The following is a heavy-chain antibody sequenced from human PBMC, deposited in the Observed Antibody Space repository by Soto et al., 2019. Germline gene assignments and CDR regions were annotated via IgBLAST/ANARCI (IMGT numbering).Heavy chain of an antibody. V-gene: IGHV3-33*01. J-gene: IGHJ4*02. Sequence: QVQSVEFGGGVVQPGTSLRLSCAVSGFTFSNHGMHWVRQAPGKGLEWVAFISYDGRNKDYEDSLKGRFTISRDNFKDTLFLQMNSLRGDDTDVYYCARDRGWSRSHYFDSWGQGTLVTVSS. D-gene: IGHD2-15*01. CDR2: ISYDGRNK. CDR1: GFTFSNHG. CDR3: ARDRGWSRSHYFDS.